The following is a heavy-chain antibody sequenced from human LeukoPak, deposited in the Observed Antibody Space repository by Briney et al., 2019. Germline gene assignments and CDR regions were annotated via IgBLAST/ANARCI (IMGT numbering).Heavy chain of an antibody. J-gene: IGHJ5*02. D-gene: IGHD6-13*01. CDR1: GFTFSSYE. CDR3: ARDSGIAAAYNWFDP. CDR2: ISSSGSTI. V-gene: IGHV3-48*03. Sequence: GGSLRLSCAASGFTFSSYEMNWVRQAPGKGLEWVSYISSSGSTIYYADSVKGRFTISRDNAKNSLYLQMNSLRAEDTAVYYCARDSGIAAAYNWFDPWGQGTLVTVSS.